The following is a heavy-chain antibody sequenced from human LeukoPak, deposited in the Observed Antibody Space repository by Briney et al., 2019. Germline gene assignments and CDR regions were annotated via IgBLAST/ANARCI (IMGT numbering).Heavy chain of an antibody. D-gene: IGHD1-26*01. CDR3: AKDREGYFDY. CDR1: GFAFDDYA. V-gene: IGHV3-9*01. CDR2: ISWNSGSI. J-gene: IGHJ4*02. Sequence: GGSLRLSCAASGFAFDDYAMHWVRQAPGKGLEWVSGISWNSGSIGYADSVKGRFTISRDNAKNSLYLQMNSLRAEDTALYYCAKDREGYFDYWGQGTLVTVSS.